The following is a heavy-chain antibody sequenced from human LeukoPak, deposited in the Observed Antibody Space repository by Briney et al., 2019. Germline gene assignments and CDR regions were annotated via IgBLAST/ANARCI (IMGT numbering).Heavy chain of an antibody. D-gene: IGHD1-1*01. CDR1: GFSVTNAW. V-gene: IGHV3-7*01. CDR2: MNEDGSQK. Sequence: GGSLRLXCAASGFSVTNAWMNWVREAPGKGLEWVASMNEDGSQKYYVDSVRGRFTISRDNTKNILFLQMNSLRADDTAVYYCARDRGYSAFDYWGQGTLVTVSS. J-gene: IGHJ4*02. CDR3: ARDRGYSAFDY.